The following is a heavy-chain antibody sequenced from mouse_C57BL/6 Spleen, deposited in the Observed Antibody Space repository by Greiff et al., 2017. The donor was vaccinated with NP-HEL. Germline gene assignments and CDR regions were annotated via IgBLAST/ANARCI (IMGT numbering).Heavy chain of an antibody. V-gene: IGHV1-64*01. D-gene: IGHD2-4*01. CDR1: GYTFTSYW. J-gene: IGHJ2*01. CDR2: IHPNSGST. Sequence: QVQLQQPGAELVKPGASVKLSCKASGYTFTSYWMHWVKQRPGQGLEWIGMIHPNSGSTNYNEKFKSKATLTVDKSSSTAYMQLSSLTSEDSAVYYCAIYYDYPVFDYWGQGTTLTVSS. CDR3: AIYYDYPVFDY.